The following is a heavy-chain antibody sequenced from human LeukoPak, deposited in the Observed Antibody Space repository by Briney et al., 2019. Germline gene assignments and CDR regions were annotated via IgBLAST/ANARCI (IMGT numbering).Heavy chain of an antibody. D-gene: IGHD2-2*01. J-gene: IGHJ5*02. CDR2: IYYSGST. V-gene: IGHV4-59*01. CDR1: GGSISSYY. CDR3: ARVTPYCSSTSCYLWFDP. Sequence: PSETLSLTCTVSGGSISSYYWSWIRQPPGKGLEWIGYIYYSGSTNYNPSLKSRVTISVDTSKNQFSLKLSSVTAADTAVYYCARVTPYCSSTSCYLWFDPWGQETLVTVSS.